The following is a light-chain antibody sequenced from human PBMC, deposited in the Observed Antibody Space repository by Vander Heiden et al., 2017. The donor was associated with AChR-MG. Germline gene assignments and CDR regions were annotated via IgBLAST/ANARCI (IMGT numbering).Light chain of an antibody. J-gene: IGKJ4*01. V-gene: IGKV3-15*01. Sequence: EIVMTQSPATLSVSPGDRATLSCRASQSVSSNLAWYQQKPGQAPRLLIYGASTRATGIPARFSGSGSGTEFTLTISSLQSEDFAVYYCQQYNNWPPEITFGGGTKVEIK. CDR1: QSVSSN. CDR3: QQYNNWPPEIT. CDR2: GAS.